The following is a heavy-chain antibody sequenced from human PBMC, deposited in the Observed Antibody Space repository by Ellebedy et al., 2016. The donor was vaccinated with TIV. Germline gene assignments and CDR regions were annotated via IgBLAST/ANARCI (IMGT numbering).Heavy chain of an antibody. D-gene: IGHD3-10*01. CDR3: TKGYGAGSYTEH. CDR2: ISWNSGAI. J-gene: IGHJ1*01. Sequence: SLKISCAASGFTLDDYAMQWVRQAPGKGLEWVSGISWNSGAIGYADSVKGRFIISRDNAKNSLYLQINSLKPEDTAFYYCTKGYGAGSYTEHWGQGTLVTVSS. CDR1: GFTLDDYA. V-gene: IGHV3-9*01.